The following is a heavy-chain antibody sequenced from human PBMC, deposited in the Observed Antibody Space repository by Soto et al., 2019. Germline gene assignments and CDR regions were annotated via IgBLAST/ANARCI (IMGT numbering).Heavy chain of an antibody. CDR3: ARGRITMIVVVISRDYFDY. V-gene: IGHV4-34*01. J-gene: IGHJ4*02. D-gene: IGHD3-22*01. CDR1: GGSFSGYY. CDR2: INHSGGT. Sequence: SSETLSLTCAVYGGSFSGYYWSWIRQPPGKGLEWIGEINHSGGTNYNPSLKSRVTISVDTSKNQFSLKLSSVTAADTAVYYCARGRITMIVVVISRDYFDYWGQGTLVTVSS.